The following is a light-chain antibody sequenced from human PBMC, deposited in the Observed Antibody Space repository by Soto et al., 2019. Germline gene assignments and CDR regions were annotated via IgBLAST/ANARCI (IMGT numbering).Light chain of an antibody. V-gene: IGKV1-39*01. CDR2: AAS. J-gene: IGKJ1*01. CDR3: QKSYSTTWT. Sequence: DIQMTHSPSSLSASVVDRVTITCLASQGISTYLNWYHQKPGKAPKLLIYAASSLQSGVPSRFSGSGSETDFTLTLSSLQPEDFATYSCQKSYSTTWTCGQGTTGDIK. CDR1: QGISTY.